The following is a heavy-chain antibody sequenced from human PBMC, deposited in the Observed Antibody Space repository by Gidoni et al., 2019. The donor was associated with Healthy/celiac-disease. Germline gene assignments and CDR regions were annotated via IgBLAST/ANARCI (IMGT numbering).Heavy chain of an antibody. V-gene: IGHV3-30-3*01. J-gene: IGHJ6*04. CDR1: GFTFSSYA. CDR2: ISYDGSNK. CDR3: ARVQGYCSSTSCYDSYYYGMDV. D-gene: IGHD2-2*01. Sequence: QVQLVESGGGVVQPGRSLRLSCAASGFTFSSYAMHWFRQAPGKGLEWVAVISYDGSNKYYADSVKGRFTISRDNSKNTLDLQMNSLRAEDTAVYYCARVQGYCSSTSCYDSYYYGMDVWGKGTTVTVSS.